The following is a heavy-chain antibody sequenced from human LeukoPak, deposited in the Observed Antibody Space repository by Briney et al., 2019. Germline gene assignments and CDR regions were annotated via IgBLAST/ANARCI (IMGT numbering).Heavy chain of an antibody. J-gene: IGHJ6*03. V-gene: IGHV4-31*03. CDR2: VYYSGST. CDR1: GGSISSGGYY. Sequence: SETLSLTFTVSGGSISSGGYYWSWIRQHPGKGLEWIGYVYYSGSTYYNPSLKSRVTIAVDTSKKQFSLKLISVTAADTAVYYCARGAEVVPVAVNYYYYMDVWGKGTTVTVSS. D-gene: IGHD2-2*01. CDR3: ARGAEVVPVAVNYYYYMDV.